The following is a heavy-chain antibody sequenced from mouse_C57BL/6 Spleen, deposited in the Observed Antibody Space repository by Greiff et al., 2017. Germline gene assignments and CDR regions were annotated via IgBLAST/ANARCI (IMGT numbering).Heavy chain of an antibody. D-gene: IGHD4-1*01. J-gene: IGHJ1*03. Sequence: EVQVVESGGGLVKPGGSLKLSCAASGFTFSDYGMHWVRQAPEKGLEWVAYISSGSSTIYYADTVKGRFTISRDNAKKTLFLQMTSLRSEDTAMYYCARNWDWYFDVWGTGTTVTVSS. CDR2: ISSGSSTI. CDR1: GFTFSDYG. V-gene: IGHV5-17*01. CDR3: ARNWDWYFDV.